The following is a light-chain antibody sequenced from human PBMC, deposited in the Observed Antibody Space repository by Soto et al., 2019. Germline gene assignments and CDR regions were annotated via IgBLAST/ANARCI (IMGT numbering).Light chain of an antibody. CDR2: KAS. J-gene: IGKJ1*01. CDR3: QLYNSDSPWT. CDR1: QSIGSW. Sequence: IQMTQSPSALSASVGDRVTITCRASQSIGSWLAWYQQKPGKAPKLLIYKASTLESGVPSRFSGSGSGTEFTLTISSLQPDDFATYYCQLYNSDSPWTFGQGTKVEIE. V-gene: IGKV1-5*03.